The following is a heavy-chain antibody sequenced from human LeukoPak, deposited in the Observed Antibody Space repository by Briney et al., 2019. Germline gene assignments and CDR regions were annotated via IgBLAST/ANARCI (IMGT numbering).Heavy chain of an antibody. CDR3: AGGVDCSSTSCYLSFDI. Sequence: PSETLSLTCAVYGGSFSGYYWSWIRQPPGKGLEWIGEINHSGSTNYNPSLKSRVTISVDTSKNQFSLKLSSVTAADTAVYYCAGGVDCSSTSCYLSFDIWGQGTMVTVSS. CDR2: INHSGST. V-gene: IGHV4-34*01. D-gene: IGHD2-2*01. CDR1: GGSFSGYY. J-gene: IGHJ3*02.